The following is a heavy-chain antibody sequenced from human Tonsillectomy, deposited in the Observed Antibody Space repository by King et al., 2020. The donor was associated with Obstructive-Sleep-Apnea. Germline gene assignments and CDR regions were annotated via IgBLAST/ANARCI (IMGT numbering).Heavy chain of an antibody. V-gene: IGHV4-59*01. CDR2: IYYSGST. Sequence: VQLQESGPGLVKPSETLSLTCTVSGGSISSYYWSWIRQPPGKGLEWIGYIYYSGSTNYNPSLKSRVTISVDTSKNQFSLKLISVTAADTAVYYCARDSYDSSGYYSYNWFGPWGQGTLVTVSS. CDR3: ARDSYDSSGYYSYNWFGP. CDR1: GGSISSYY. J-gene: IGHJ5*02. D-gene: IGHD3-22*01.